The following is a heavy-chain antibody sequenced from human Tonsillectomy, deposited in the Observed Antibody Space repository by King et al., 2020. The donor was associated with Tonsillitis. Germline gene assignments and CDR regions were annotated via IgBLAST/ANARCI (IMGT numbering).Heavy chain of an antibody. CDR3: ARTAAATQQDYYYYYYMDV. D-gene: IGHD2-15*01. V-gene: IGHV1-18*01. CDR1: GYTFTSYG. Sequence: VQLVESGAEVKKPGASVKVSCTASGYTFTSYGISWVRQAPGQGLEWMGWITAYNGNTNYAQKLQGRVTMTTDTSTSTAYMELRSLRSDDTAVYYCARTAAATQQDYYYYYYMDVWGKGTTVTVSS. J-gene: IGHJ6*03. CDR2: ITAYNGNT.